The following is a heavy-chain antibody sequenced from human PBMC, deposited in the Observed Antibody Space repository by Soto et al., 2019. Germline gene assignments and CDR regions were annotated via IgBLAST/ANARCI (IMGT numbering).Heavy chain of an antibody. D-gene: IGHD6-19*01. J-gene: IGHJ3*02. CDR2: IIPIFGTA. V-gene: IGHV1-69*13. CDR3: ARDSLAVAGPLDAFDI. CDR1: GGTFSSYA. Sequence: GASVKVSCKASGGTFSSYAISWVRQAPGQGLEWMGGIIPIFGTANYAQKFQGRVTITADESTSTAYMELSSLRSEDTAVYYCARDSLAVAGPLDAFDIWGQGTMVTVSS.